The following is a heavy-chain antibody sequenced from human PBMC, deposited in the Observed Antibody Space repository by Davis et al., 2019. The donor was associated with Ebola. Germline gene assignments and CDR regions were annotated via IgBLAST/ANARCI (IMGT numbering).Heavy chain of an antibody. CDR1: GYTFTGYY. V-gene: IGHV1-2*02. CDR2: INLNSGGT. J-gene: IGHJ5*02. Sequence: ASVKVSCKASGYTFTGYYTHWVRQAPGQGLEWMGWINLNSGGTNYAQKFQGRVTMTRDTSISTAYMELSRLRSDDTAVYYCARDRPAAIRSVNWFDPWGQGTLVTVSS. D-gene: IGHD2-2*02. CDR3: ARDRPAAIRSVNWFDP.